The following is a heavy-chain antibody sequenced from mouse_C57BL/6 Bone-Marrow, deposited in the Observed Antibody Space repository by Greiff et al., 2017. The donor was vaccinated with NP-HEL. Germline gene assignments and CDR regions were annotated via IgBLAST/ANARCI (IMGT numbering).Heavy chain of an antibody. CDR3: AAGDYGNCEDY. Sequence: VQLQQPGAELVRPGSSVKLSCKASGYTFTSYWMHWVKQRPIQGLEWIGNIDPSDSETHYNQKFKDKATLTVDKSSSTAYMQLSSLTSEDSAVYYCAAGDYGNCEDYWGQGTTLTVSS. CDR2: IDPSDSET. V-gene: IGHV1-52*01. CDR1: GYTFTSYW. J-gene: IGHJ2*01. D-gene: IGHD2-1*01.